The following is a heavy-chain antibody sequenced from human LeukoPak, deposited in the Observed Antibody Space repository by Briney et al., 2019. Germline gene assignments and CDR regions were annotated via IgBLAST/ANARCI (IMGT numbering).Heavy chain of an antibody. D-gene: IGHD4-17*01. CDR2: IYYNGAT. CDR3: ARHDYGDHGDPNWFDP. V-gene: IGHV4-39*01. J-gene: IGHJ5*02. Sequence: PSETLSLTCIASGGSISSGSYYWGWIRQPPGKGLEWIGSIYYNGATFYNPSLKSRLTISVDTSKNQFSLRLTSVTAADTAAYYCARHDYGDHGDPNWFDPWGQGTLVIVSS. CDR1: GGSISSGSYY.